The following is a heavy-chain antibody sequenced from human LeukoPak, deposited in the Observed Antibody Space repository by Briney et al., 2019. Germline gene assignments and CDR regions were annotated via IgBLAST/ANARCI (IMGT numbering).Heavy chain of an antibody. J-gene: IGHJ3*02. Sequence: QPGRSLRLSCAASGFTFDDYAMHWVRQAPGKGLEWVSGISWNSGSIGYADSVKGRFTISRDNAKNSLYLQMNSLRAEDTALYYCAKDTSGYHSAFDIWGQGTMVTVSS. CDR2: ISWNSGSI. V-gene: IGHV3-9*01. CDR3: AKDTSGYHSAFDI. D-gene: IGHD5-12*01. CDR1: GFTFDDYA.